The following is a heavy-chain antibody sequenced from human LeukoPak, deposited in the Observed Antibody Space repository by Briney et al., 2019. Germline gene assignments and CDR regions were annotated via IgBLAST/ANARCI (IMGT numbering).Heavy chain of an antibody. CDR2: IYYSGST. J-gene: IGHJ4*02. D-gene: IGHD5-12*01. Sequence: SETLSLTCTVSGGSISSSSYYWGWIRQPPGKGLEWIGNIYYSGSTYYNPSLKSRVTISVDTPKNQFSLKLSSVTAADTAVYYCARAPATWGNYFDYWGQGTLVTVSS. V-gene: IGHV4-39*01. CDR3: ARAPATWGNYFDY. CDR1: GGSISSSSYY.